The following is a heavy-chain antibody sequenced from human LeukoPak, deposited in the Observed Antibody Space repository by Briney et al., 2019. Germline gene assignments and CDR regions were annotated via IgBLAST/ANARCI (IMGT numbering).Heavy chain of an antibody. Sequence: APVKVSCKASRDILTRYYIHRMRQAPRQGLQGRGCFDPNTGATNYGQNFQGRVTMTRDTSIDTDFLELRSVISDDTALYYCAAYIGVRGTTISDFDIWGQGTVVSVSS. CDR1: RDILTRYY. D-gene: IGHD1-14*01. CDR3: AAYIGVRGTTISDFDI. J-gene: IGHJ3*02. V-gene: IGHV1-2*02. CDR2: FDPNTGAT.